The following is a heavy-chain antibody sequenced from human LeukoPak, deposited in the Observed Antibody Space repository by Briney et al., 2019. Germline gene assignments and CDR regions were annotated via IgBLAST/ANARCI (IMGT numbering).Heavy chain of an antibody. J-gene: IGHJ4*02. CDR2: IIPIFGTA. Sequence: SVKVSCKASGGTFSSYAISWVRQAPGQGLEWMGGIIPIFGTANYAQKFQGRVTITADESTSTAYMELSSLRSEDAAVYYCARAPGYSSGWYPGTMYFDYWGQGTLVTVSS. V-gene: IGHV1-69*13. CDR1: GGTFSSYA. D-gene: IGHD6-19*01. CDR3: ARAPGYSSGWYPGTMYFDY.